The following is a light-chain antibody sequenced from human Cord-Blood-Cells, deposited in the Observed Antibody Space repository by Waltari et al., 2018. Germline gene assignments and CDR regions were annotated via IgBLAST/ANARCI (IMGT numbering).Light chain of an antibody. Sequence: EIVLTQSPGTLSLSPGERATLSCRASQSVSSSYLAWYQQKPGQAPRLLIYGASSRATGIPDRVSGSGSGTDFTLTISRLEPEDFAVYYCQQYGSSHMYTFGQGTKLEIK. CDR1: QSVSSSY. V-gene: IGKV3-20*01. J-gene: IGKJ2*01. CDR3: QQYGSSHMYT. CDR2: GAS.